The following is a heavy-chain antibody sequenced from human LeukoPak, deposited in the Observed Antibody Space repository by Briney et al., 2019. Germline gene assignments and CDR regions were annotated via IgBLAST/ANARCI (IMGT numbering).Heavy chain of an antibody. Sequence: PSETLSLTCTVSGYSISSGYYWGWIRQPPGKGLEWIGSIYHSGSTYYNPSLKSRVTISVDTSKNQFSLKLSSVTAADTAVYYCARHTNTYYYDSSGYYFDYWGQGTLVTVSS. CDR2: IYHSGST. CDR3: ARHTNTYYYDSSGYYFDY. V-gene: IGHV4-38-2*02. D-gene: IGHD3-22*01. CDR1: GYSISSGYY. J-gene: IGHJ4*02.